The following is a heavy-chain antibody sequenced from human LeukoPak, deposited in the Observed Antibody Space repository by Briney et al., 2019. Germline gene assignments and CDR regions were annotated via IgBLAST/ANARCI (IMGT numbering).Heavy chain of an antibody. J-gene: IGHJ6*02. CDR3: ARGRSTMVRGVIGYYYYYGMDV. Sequence: SETLSLTCTVSGGSISSGGYYWSWIRQPPGKGLEWIGEINHSGSTNYNPSLKSRVTISVDTSKNQFSLKLSSVTAADTAVYYCARGRSTMVRGVIGYYYYYGMDVWGQGTTVTVSS. D-gene: IGHD3-10*01. V-gene: IGHV4-39*07. CDR1: GGSISSGGYY. CDR2: INHSGST.